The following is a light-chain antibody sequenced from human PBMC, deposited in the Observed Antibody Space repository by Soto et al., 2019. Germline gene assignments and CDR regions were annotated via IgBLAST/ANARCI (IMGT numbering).Light chain of an antibody. CDR2: GAS. CDR3: QQYNDWPPIT. V-gene: IGKV3-15*01. CDR1: QAINNN. Sequence: VLTQAPDTLSVSPGERATLSCRASQAINNNVAWYQLKDGQVPRLLIYGASTRAADVPARFSGGGSGTEFTLTISSLQSEDFAEYHCQQYNDWPPITFGQGTRLEI. J-gene: IGKJ5*01.